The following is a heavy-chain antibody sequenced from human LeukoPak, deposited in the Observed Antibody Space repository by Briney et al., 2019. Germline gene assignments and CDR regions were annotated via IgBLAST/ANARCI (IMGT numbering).Heavy chain of an antibody. Sequence: SVTVSCKASGGTFSSYAISWVRQAPGQGLEWMGGIIPIFGTANYAQKFQGRVTITADESTSTAYMELSSLRSEDTAVYYCAKAKSSITIFGVVIIDVWGQGTTVTVSS. V-gene: IGHV1-69*13. J-gene: IGHJ6*02. CDR2: IIPIFGTA. CDR1: GGTFSSYA. CDR3: AKAKSSITIFGVVIIDV. D-gene: IGHD3-3*01.